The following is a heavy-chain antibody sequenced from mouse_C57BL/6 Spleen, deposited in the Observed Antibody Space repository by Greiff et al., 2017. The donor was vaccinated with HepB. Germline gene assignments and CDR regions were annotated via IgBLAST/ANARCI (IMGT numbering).Heavy chain of an antibody. CDR2: ISSGGSYT. V-gene: IGHV5-6*01. D-gene: IGHD3-3*01. CDR3: ARGAGSFDY. Sequence: EVKLVESGGDLVKPGGSLKLSCAASGFTFSSYGMSWVRQTPDKRLEWVATISSGGSYTYYPDSVKGRFTISRDNAKNTLYLQMSSLKSEDTAMYYCARGAGSFDYWGQGTTLTVSS. J-gene: IGHJ2*01. CDR1: GFTFSSYG.